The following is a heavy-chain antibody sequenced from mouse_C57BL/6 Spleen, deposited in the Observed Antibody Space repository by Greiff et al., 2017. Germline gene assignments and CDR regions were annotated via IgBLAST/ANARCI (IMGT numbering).Heavy chain of an antibody. Sequence: VQLQQSGPELVKPGASVKISCKASGYAFSSSWLNWVKQRPGQGLEWIGRIYPGDGDPNYNGKFKGKATLTADKSSSTAYMQLSSLTSEDSAVYFCARDQAWFAYWGQGTLVTVSA. CDR2: IYPGDGDP. V-gene: IGHV1-82*01. CDR3: ARDQAWFAY. J-gene: IGHJ3*01. CDR1: GYAFSSSW.